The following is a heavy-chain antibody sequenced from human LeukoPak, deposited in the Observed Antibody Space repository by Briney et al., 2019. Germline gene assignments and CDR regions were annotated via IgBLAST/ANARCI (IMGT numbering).Heavy chain of an antibody. D-gene: IGHD5-24*01. J-gene: IGHJ4*02. Sequence: KSSETLSLTCTVSGGSISSYYWSWIRQPPGKGLEWIGYISYSGSTNYNPSLKSRVTISVDTSKNQFSLKLSSVTSADTAVYYCARERRDGYKSYFDYWGQGTLVTVSS. V-gene: IGHV4-59*01. CDR3: ARERRDGYKSYFDY. CDR2: ISYSGST. CDR1: GGSISSYY.